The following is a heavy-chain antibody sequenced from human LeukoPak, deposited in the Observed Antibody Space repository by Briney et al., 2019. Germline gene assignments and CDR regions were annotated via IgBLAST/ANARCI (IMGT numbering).Heavy chain of an antibody. Sequence: NAGGSLRLSCSASGFTFSDYDMNWVRQAPGKGLEWVSSTSYLSSHVYYGDSVKGRFSISRDNAKNSLYLQMNSLGAEDTAIYYCGRAFPPLRTSSAGDLWGQGILDTVSS. CDR1: GFTFSDYD. J-gene: IGHJ4*02. CDR2: TSYLSSHV. CDR3: GRAFPPLRTSSAGDL. V-gene: IGHV3-21*01. D-gene: IGHD3-16*01.